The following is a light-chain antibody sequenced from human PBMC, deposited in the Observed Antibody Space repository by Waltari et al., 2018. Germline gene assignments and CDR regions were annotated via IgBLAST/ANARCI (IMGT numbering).Light chain of an antibody. J-gene: IGKJ5*01. CDR3: QQYNNWPPIT. CDR2: AAS. Sequence: EIVMTQYPATLSVYLGERATLSCRSSQSVSSNLAWYQQKPGQTPRLLIYAASTRATGIPARFSGSGSGTEFTLTISGLQSEDFAVYFCQQYNNWPPITFGQGTRLEIK. CDR1: QSVSSN. V-gene: IGKV3-15*01.